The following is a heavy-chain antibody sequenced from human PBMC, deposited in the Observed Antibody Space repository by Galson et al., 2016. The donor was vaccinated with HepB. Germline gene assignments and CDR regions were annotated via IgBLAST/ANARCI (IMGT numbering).Heavy chain of an antibody. Sequence: SLRLSCAGSGFLFRGYGMHWVRQAPGKGLEWVAADSMDGRRKFYSDSVRGRFTISRDISNNMLFLQMDSLRPDDTAVYYCAKRHEFCPPVGCSVDYWGQGTLVSVSS. CDR3: AKRHEFCPPVGCSVDY. J-gene: IGHJ4*02. D-gene: IGHD3-10*02. V-gene: IGHV3-30*18. CDR2: DSMDGRRK. CDR1: GFLFRGYG.